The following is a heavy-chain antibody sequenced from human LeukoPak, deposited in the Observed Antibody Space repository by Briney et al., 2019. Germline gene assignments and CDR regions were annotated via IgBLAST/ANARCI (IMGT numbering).Heavy chain of an antibody. Sequence: GGSLRLSCAASGFTVNSNYMSWVRQAPGKGLEWVSVIYSGGGTFYTDSVKGRFAISRDNSKNTLYLQMNSLRAEDTAVYYCARGGRYAYFLDYWGQGTLVTVSS. D-gene: IGHD3-16*01. CDR1: GFTVNSNY. J-gene: IGHJ4*02. CDR2: IYSGGGT. CDR3: ARGGRYAYFLDY. V-gene: IGHV3-53*01.